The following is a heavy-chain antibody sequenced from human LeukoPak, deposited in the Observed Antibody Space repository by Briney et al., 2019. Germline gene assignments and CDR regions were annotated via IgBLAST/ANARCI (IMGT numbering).Heavy chain of an antibody. CDR2: IYPDESNI. D-gene: IGHD2-2*03. Sequence: ESLKISCKGSGYSFTSYWIGWVRQMPGKGLEWMGIIYPDESNIRYSPSFQGQVTISADKSISTAYLQWSSLKASDTAMYYCARPPSRGYSSSFEYWGQGTLVTVSS. CDR1: GYSFTSYW. J-gene: IGHJ4*02. V-gene: IGHV5-51*01. CDR3: ARPPSRGYSSSFEY.